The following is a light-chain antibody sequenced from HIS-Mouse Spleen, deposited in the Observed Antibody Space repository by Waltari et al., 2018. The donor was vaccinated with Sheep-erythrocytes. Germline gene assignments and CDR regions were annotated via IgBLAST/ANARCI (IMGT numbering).Light chain of an antibody. CDR2: QDS. CDR1: TLGDKY. J-gene: IGLJ2*01. Sequence: ELTQPPSVSVSPGQTASITCSGATLGDKYACWYQQKPGQSPVLVIYQDSKRPSGIPARFSGSNSGNTATLTISGTQAMDEADYYCQAWDSSTVVFGGGTKLTVL. CDR3: QAWDSSTVV. V-gene: IGLV3-1*01.